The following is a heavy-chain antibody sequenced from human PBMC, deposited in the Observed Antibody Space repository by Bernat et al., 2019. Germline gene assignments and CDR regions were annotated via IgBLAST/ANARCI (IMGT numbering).Heavy chain of an antibody. CDR1: GFTFSNFA. D-gene: IGHD4-17*01. CDR3: AGGGDYGDYGPLDY. CDR2: ISFDGNNK. Sequence: QVQLVESGGGVVQPGSSLRLTCAASGFTFSNFAMHWVRQAPGKGLEWVAVISFDGNNKHYRDSVKGRFAISRDNSKNTLYLQMNSLRAEDTAVYYCAGGGDYGDYGPLDYWGQGTLVTVSS. V-gene: IGHV3-30*10. J-gene: IGHJ4*02.